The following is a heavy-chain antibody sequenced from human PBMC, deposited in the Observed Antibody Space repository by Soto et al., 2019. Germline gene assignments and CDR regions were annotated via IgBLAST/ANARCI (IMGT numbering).Heavy chain of an antibody. Sequence: SETLSLTCGFYVVSFRNYYWICVRHPPGKCLEWIGEVNHSGEATYNPSLQSRVSISLDTSNNHFSLKMNSVTAADTAIYFCARPERFKRSWFEPWGQGTQVIVS. V-gene: IGHV4-34*01. J-gene: IGHJ5*02. CDR3: ARPERFKRSWFEP. D-gene: IGHD3-10*01. CDR2: VNHSGEA. CDR1: VVSFRNYY.